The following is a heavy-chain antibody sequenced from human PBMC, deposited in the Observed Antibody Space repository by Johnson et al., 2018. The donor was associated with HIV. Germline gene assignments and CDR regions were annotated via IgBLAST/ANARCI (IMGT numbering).Heavy chain of an antibody. CDR2: INWNGGTK. J-gene: IGHJ3*02. CDR3: ARALYFYDSTSPLESEAFDI. V-gene: IGHV3-20*04. CDR1: GFTLSSYV. D-gene: IGHD3-22*01. Sequence: VQLVESGGGLVQPGRSLRLSCAVSGFTLSSYVMHWVRQAPGKGPEWVSGINWNGGTKDYADSVKGRFTISRDNAKNSLYLQMNSLRAEDTAMYYCARALYFYDSTSPLESEAFDIWGQGTMVTVSS.